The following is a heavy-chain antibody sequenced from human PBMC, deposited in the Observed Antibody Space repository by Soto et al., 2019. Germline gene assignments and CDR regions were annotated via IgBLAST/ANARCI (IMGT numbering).Heavy chain of an antibody. CDR1: GLTFSNYE. V-gene: IGHV3-48*03. D-gene: IGHD3-16*02. CDR2: ISSRGTVK. Sequence: EEQLAESGGGLVQPGGSLRLSCAASGLTFSNYEMNWVRQAPGKGPEWISYISSRGTVKHHADSVKGRFTISRDNAKNSLYLQMDSLRAEDTAVYYCTRYRWFDAWDQGTLVTVSS. J-gene: IGHJ5*02. CDR3: TRYRWFDA.